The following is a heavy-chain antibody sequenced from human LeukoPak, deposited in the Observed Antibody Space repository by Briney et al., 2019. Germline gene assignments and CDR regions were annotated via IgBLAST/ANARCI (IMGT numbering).Heavy chain of an antibody. CDR3: AKRFGEYAAAAEFYYYYYMDV. J-gene: IGHJ6*03. CDR1: GFTFSYYS. CDR2: ISSSSSTI. V-gene: IGHV3-48*01. D-gene: IGHD3-10*01. Sequence: GGSLRLSCAASGFTFSYYSMNWVRQAPGKGLEWVSYISSSSSTIYYADSVKGRFTISRDNAKNTLYLQMNSLRAEDTAVYYCAKRFGEYAAAAEFYYYYYMDVWGKGTTVTISS.